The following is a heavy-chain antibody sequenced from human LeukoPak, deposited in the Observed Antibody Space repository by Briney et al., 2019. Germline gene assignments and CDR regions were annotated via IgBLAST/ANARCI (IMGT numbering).Heavy chain of an antibody. CDR1: GGSFSSYS. CDR3: ARGYYPPRWYFDL. V-gene: IGHV4-34*01. Sequence: SETLSLTCALYGGSFSSYSWSWTWIRQTPEKGLEWIGEIIEKGNANYNPSLKSRVTIDLDTSKNQFSLKLTSMTAADTAMYYCARGYYPPRWYFDLPGRGTLVTVSS. D-gene: IGHD3-10*01. CDR2: IIEKGNA. J-gene: IGHJ2*01.